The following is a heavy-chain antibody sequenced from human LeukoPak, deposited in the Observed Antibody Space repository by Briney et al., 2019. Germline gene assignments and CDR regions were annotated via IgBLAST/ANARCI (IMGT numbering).Heavy chain of an antibody. CDR2: IGGSSSSI. CDR1: GFTFSRYS. V-gene: IGHV3-21*01. J-gene: IGHJ4*02. CDR3: ARGELESFDY. D-gene: IGHD1-1*01. Sequence: TGGSLRLSCAASGFTFSRYSMNWVRQAPGKGLEWVSSIGGSSSSIYYAGSVRGRFTISRDNAKNSLYLQMNSLRAEDTAVYYCARGELESFDYWGQGTLVTVSS.